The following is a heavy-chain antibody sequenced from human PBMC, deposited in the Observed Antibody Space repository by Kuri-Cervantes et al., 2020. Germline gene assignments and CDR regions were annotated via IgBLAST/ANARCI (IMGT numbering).Heavy chain of an antibody. J-gene: IGHJ4*02. CDR3: ARMGKWFGELSHPFDY. Sequence: SVKVSCKASGGTFSSYAISWVRQAPGQGLEWMGGIIPIFGTANYAQKFQGRVTITTDESTSTAYMELSSLRSEDTAVYYCARMGKWFGELSHPFDYWGQGTLVTVSS. CDR2: IIPIFGTA. CDR1: GGTFSSYA. D-gene: IGHD3-10*01. V-gene: IGHV1-69*05.